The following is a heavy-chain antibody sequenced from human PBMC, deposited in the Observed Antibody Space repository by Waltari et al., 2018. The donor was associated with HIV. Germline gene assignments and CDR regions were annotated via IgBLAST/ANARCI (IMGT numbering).Heavy chain of an antibody. CDR3: ARGLGGTGTTPYYYYGMDV. J-gene: IGHJ6*02. CDR2: IGTAGDT. Sequence: EVQLVESGGGLVQPGGSLGLSCAASGFTFSSYDLHCVRHAPRQGLEWVSAIGTAGDTYYPGSVKGRFTISRENAKNSLYLQMNSLRAEDTAVYYCARGLGGTGTTPYYYYGMDVWGQGTTVTVSS. CDR1: GFTFSSYD. V-gene: IGHV3-13*01. D-gene: IGHD1-7*01.